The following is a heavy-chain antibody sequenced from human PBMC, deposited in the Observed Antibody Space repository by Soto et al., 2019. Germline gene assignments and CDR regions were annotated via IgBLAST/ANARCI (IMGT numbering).Heavy chain of an antibody. J-gene: IGHJ5*02. CDR3: ARTNEYSSSSPDL. CDR2: IYYSGST. Sequence: SETLSLTCTVSGGSISSGDYYWSWIRQPPGKGLEWIGDIYYSGSTYYNPSLKSRVTISVDTSKNQFSLRLSSVTAADTAVYYCARTNEYSSSSPDLWGQGTLVTVSS. V-gene: IGHV4-30-4*01. D-gene: IGHD6-6*01. CDR1: GGSISSGDYY.